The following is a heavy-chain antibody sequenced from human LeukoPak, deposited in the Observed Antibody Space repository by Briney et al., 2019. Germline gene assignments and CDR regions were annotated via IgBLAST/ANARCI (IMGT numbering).Heavy chain of an antibody. Sequence: GGSLRLSCAASGXTFSNAYVSWVRQAPGKGLEWVGRIKSKAHGGTTEYAAPVKGRFTISRDDSKNTLFLQMNSLQTEDAALYYCATYSSSYYYFVYWGQGTLVTVSS. CDR2: IKSKAHGGTT. D-gene: IGHD6-13*01. V-gene: IGHV3-15*01. CDR3: ATYSSSYYYFVY. CDR1: GXTFSNAY. J-gene: IGHJ4*02.